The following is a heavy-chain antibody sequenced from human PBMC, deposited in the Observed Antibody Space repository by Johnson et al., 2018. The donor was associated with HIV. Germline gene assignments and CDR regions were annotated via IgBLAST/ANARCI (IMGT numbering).Heavy chain of an antibody. Sequence: MQLVESRVGFVQPGGSLRLSCAASGFTVSSNYMSWVRQAPGKGLEWVSVIYSGGSTYYADSVKGRFTISRDNSKNTLYLQMNSLRAEDTAVYYCARDHAVADAFDIWGQGTMVTVSS. CDR2: IYSGGST. D-gene: IGHD6-19*01. CDR3: ARDHAVADAFDI. V-gene: IGHV3-66*01. CDR1: GFTVSSNY. J-gene: IGHJ3*02.